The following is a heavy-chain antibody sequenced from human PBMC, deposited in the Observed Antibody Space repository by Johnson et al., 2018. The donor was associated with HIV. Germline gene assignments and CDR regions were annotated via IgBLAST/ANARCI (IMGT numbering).Heavy chain of an antibody. D-gene: IGHD4-17*01. CDR1: GFTFSSYA. V-gene: IGHV3-30-3*01. J-gene: IGHJ3*02. Sequence: QVQLVESGGGVVQPGRSLRLSCAASGFTFSSYAMHWVRQAPGKGLEWVAVISYDGSNKYYADSVKGRFTISRDNSKNTLYLQINSLRTEDTAVYYCATHVTDYGDTFSDDAFDMWGQGTMVTVSS. CDR3: ATHVTDYGDTFSDDAFDM. CDR2: ISYDGSNK.